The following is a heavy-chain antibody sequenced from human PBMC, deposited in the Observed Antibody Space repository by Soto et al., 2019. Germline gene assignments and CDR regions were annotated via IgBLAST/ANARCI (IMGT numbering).Heavy chain of an antibody. V-gene: IGHV3-23*01. J-gene: IGHJ5*02. CDR2: ISGSGGST. D-gene: IGHD1-26*01. Sequence: GWSLRLSCASSVFTFISYAMSWVRQAPGKGLEWVSAISGSGGSTYYADSVKGRFTISRDNSKNTLYLQMNSLRAEDTAVYYCAKGSGSYRPWGQGTLVTVSS. CDR1: VFTFISYA. CDR3: AKGSGSYRP.